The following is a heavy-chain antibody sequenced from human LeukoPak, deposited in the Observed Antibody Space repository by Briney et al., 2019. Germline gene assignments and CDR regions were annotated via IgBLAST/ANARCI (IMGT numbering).Heavy chain of an antibody. V-gene: IGHV4-4*07. CDR2: IYTSGST. J-gene: IGHJ4*02. D-gene: IGHD3-22*01. CDR3: AREGRDSSGYYMFDY. CDR1: GGSISSYY. Sequence: SETLSLTCTVSGGSISSYYWSWIRQPAGEGLERIGRIYTSGSTNYNPSLKSRVTMSVDTSKNQFSLKLSSVTAADTAVYYCAREGRDSSGYYMFDYWGQGTLVTVSS.